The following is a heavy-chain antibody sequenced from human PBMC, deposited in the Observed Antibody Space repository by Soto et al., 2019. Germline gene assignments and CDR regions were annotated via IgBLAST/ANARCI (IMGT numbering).Heavy chain of an antibody. CDR2: ISYDGSNK. D-gene: IGHD6-19*01. J-gene: IGHJ4*02. Sequence: QVQLVESGGGVVQPGRSLRLSCAASGFTFSSYGMHWVRQAPGKGLEWVAVISYDGSNKYYADSVKGRFTISRDNSKNTLYLQMNSLRAEDMAVYYCAKDWSRAVAGFDYWGQGTLVTVSS. V-gene: IGHV3-30*18. CDR1: GFTFSSYG. CDR3: AKDWSRAVAGFDY.